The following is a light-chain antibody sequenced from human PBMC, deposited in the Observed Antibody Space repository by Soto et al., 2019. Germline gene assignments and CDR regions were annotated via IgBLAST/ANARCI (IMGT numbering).Light chain of an antibody. CDR2: AAC. J-gene: IGKJ1*01. V-gene: IGKV1-39*01. Sequence: DIQMTQSLSSLPGSVGDRVTITCGGSQSISKYLNCYQQKPGKAPKLLIYAACSLQIGVPSRFSGSGSGTDFTLTISSLQPEDFATYYCQQIDSTPRTFGQGTKVDIK. CDR3: QQIDSTPRT. CDR1: QSISKY.